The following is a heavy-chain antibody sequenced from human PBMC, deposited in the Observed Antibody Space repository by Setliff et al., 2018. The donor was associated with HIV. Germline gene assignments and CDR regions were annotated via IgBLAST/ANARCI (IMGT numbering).Heavy chain of an antibody. D-gene: IGHD1-26*01. CDR2: VYYLGNT. V-gene: IGHV4-38-2*01. Sequence: SETLSLTCLVSHYSISDSYYWGWVRQPPGKGLEWIGTVYYLGNTYHNPSLRSRLSLSIDRSHQSFSFQLTSVSAADTAMYYCARGQWEGLHAYFFDVWGHGMLVTV. CDR3: ARGQWEGLHAYFFDV. J-gene: IGHJ4*01. CDR1: HYSISDSYY.